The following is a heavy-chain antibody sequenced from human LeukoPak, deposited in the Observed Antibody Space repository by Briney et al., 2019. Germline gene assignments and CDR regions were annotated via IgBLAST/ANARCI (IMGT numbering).Heavy chain of an antibody. J-gene: IGHJ5*02. V-gene: IGHV4-59*12. CDR1: GGSISSYY. D-gene: IGHD5-18*01. CDR2: IYYSGST. Sequence: PSETLSLTCTVSGGSISSYYWSWIRQPPGKGLEWIGYIYYSGSTNYNPSLKSRVTMSVDTSKNQFSLKLSSVTAADTAVYYCARVTDPQGWFDPWGQGTLVTVSS. CDR3: ARVTDPQGWFDP.